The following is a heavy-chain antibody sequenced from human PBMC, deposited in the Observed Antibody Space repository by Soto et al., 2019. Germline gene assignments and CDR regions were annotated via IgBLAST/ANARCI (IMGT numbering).Heavy chain of an antibody. V-gene: IGHV4-59*01. D-gene: IGHD3-16*02. CDR1: GGSLSSYY. J-gene: IGHJ5*02. CDR2: IYYSGST. CDR3: ARAKTVLSWCYRYSWFDP. Sequence: PSETLSLTCTASGGSLSSYYWSWIRQPPGKGLEWIGYIYYSGSTNYNPSLKSRVTISVDTSKNQFSLKLSSVTAADTAVYYCARAKTVLSWCYRYSWFDPWGQGPLVTVSS.